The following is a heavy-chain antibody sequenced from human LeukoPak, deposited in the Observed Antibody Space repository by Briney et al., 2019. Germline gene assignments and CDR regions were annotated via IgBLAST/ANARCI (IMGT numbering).Heavy chain of an antibody. V-gene: IGHV4-61*02. Sequence: PSQTLSLTCTVSGGSISSGSYYWNWIRQPAGKGLEWIGRIYSNGSTNYNPSLKSRVTISADTSKNQFSLRLRFVTAADTAVYYCARVTTGGYYNCWGQGTLVTVSS. D-gene: IGHD3-22*01. J-gene: IGHJ4*02. CDR2: IYSNGST. CDR1: GGSISSGSYY. CDR3: ARVTTGGYYNC.